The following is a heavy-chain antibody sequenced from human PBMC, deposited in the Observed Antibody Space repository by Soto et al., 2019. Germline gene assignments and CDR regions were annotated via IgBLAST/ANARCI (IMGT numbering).Heavy chain of an antibody. CDR1: GGSISSGGFS. CDR3: AASQMGLISVLTT. CDR2: IYYSGST. J-gene: IGHJ4*02. Sequence: PSETLSLTCAVSGGSISSGGFSWSWIRQSPGKGLELIGYIYYSGSTYYNPSLKSRVTISVDRSKNEFSLRLSSVTAADTAVYYCAASQMGLISVLTTWGQGAQVTVSS. D-gene: IGHD1-1*01. V-gene: IGHV4-30-2*06.